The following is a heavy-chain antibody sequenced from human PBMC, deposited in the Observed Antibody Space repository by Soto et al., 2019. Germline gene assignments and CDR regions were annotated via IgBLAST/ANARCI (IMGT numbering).Heavy chain of an antibody. V-gene: IGHV4-39*01. D-gene: IGHD2-15*01. CDR1: GASIRSSNYY. J-gene: IGHJ4*02. CDR3: TRHDPPVAPPFQX. CDR2: IYSSGST. Sequence: SETLSLTFTVSGASIRSSNYYWGWIRQPPGKGVEYIGSIYSSGSTYHNPSLKSRVTLYVDPSKNQFSLKLNCVTAADTAVYYCTRHDPPVAPPFQXWGQVTLFTVSX.